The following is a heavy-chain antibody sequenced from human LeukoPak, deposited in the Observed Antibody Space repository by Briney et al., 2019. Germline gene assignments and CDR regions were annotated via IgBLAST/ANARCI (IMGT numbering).Heavy chain of an antibody. CDR2: IKSDGSTT. Sequence: GGSLRLSCAASGFSFSSYWMHWVRQAPGTGLVWVSRIKSDGSTTNYADFVKGRFTISRDNAKNTLYLQMNSLRAEDTAVYYCARAAYCGGDCHYNFDYWGQGTLVTVSS. CDR1: GFSFSSYW. J-gene: IGHJ4*02. CDR3: ARAAYCGGDCHYNFDY. D-gene: IGHD2-21*02. V-gene: IGHV3-74*01.